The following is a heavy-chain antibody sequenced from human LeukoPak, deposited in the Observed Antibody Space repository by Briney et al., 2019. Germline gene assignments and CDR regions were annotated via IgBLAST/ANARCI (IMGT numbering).Heavy chain of an antibody. J-gene: IGHJ4*02. V-gene: IGHV2-5*01. D-gene: IGHD3-10*01. Sequence: SGPTLAQPTQTLTLTCTFSGFSLSTTGVAVAWIRQPPGKALEWLAVTYWNNDKSYSPSLKNRLTITQDTSKNQVILIMANMDPVDTGTYYCAHKGRGSGSYTMWGQGTLVTVSS. CDR1: GFSLSTTGVA. CDR2: TYWNNDK. CDR3: AHKGRGSGSYTM.